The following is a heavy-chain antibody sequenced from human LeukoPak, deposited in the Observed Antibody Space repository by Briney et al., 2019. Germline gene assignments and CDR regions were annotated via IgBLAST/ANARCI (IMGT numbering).Heavy chain of an antibody. D-gene: IGHD6-6*01. J-gene: IGHJ4*02. CDR2: IYSGGYT. CDR3: ARGRPAHYFDS. CDR1: GFTVSSTY. Sequence: GGSLGLSCAASGFTVSSTYLTWVRQAPGKGLEWLSVIYSGGYTCYADSVKGRFFISRDISENMVYLQMNSLRVEDTAVYFCARGRPAHYFDSWGPGTLVTVS. V-gene: IGHV3-66*01.